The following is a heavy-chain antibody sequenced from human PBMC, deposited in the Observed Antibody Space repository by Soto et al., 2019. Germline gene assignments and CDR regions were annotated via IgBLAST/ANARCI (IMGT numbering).Heavy chain of an antibody. J-gene: IGHJ3*01. D-gene: IGHD3-16*01. CDR1: GFTFSSND. Sequence: EVQLVESGGGLIQPGSLRLSCEASGFTFSSNDMNWVRQAPGKGLEWVSLIWTSGSTAYADSVKGRFTISRDNSKSALYLHMSSLRAEDTAVYYCATRPLLRGAPWGQGTMVTVSS. CDR2: IWTSGST. CDR3: ATRPLLRGAP. V-gene: IGHV3-53*01.